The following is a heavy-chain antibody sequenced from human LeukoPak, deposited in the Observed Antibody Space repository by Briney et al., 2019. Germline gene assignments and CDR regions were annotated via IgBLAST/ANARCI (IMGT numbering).Heavy chain of an antibody. CDR2: IVVGSGNT. J-gene: IGHJ4*02. CDR1: GFTFTSSA. V-gene: IGHV1-58*01. Sequence: TSAKVSCKASGFTFTSSAVQWVRQARGQRLEWIGWIVVGSGNTNYAQKFQERVTITRDMSTSTAYMELSSLRSEDTAVYYCAAGGSGSYYGSHFDYWGQGTLVTVSS. D-gene: IGHD3-10*01. CDR3: AAGGSGSYYGSHFDY.